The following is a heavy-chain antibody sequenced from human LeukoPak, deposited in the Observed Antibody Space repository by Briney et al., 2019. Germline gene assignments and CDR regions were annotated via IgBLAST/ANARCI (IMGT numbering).Heavy chain of an antibody. CDR3: ARVQKTTPWGGFDI. CDR1: GDSISTYH. Sequence: SETLSLTCSVSGDSISTYHWNWIRKPPGKGLEWIAYMQSTGNSKYNPSLKSRATMSVDTSKNQVVLNLSSVTAADTAVYYCARVQKTTPWGGFDIWGPGTMVTASS. CDR2: MQSTGNS. J-gene: IGHJ3*02. V-gene: IGHV4-59*01. D-gene: IGHD1-14*01.